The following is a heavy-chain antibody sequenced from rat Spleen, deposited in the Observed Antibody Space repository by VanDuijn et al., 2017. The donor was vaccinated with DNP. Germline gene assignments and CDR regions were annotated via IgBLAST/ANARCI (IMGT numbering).Heavy chain of an antibody. Sequence: EVYLQESGPGLVKPSQSLSLTCSVTGYSITSNYWGWIRKFPGNKMEYIGHISYSGSSNYNPSLKSRISITRDTSKNQFFLQLNSVTTEDTATYYCARSGYYSSYMGYAMDAWGQGTSVTVSS. J-gene: IGHJ4*01. CDR1: GYSITSNY. CDR3: ARSGYYSSYMGYAMDA. CDR2: ISYSGSS. D-gene: IGHD1-2*01. V-gene: IGHV3-1*01.